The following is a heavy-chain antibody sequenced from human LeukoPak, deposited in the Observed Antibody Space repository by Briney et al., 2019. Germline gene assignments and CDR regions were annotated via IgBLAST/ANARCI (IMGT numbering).Heavy chain of an antibody. CDR1: GYTFTGYY. V-gene: IGHV1-2*02. J-gene: IGHJ4*02. CDR3: AREGTDYGDYDTLDY. CDR2: INPNSGGT. Sequence: GASVKVSCKASGYTFTGYYMHWVRQAPGQGLEWMGWINPNSGGTNYAQKFQGRVTMTRDTSISTAYMELSRLRPDDTAVYYCAREGTDYGDYDTLDYWGQGTLVTVSS. D-gene: IGHD4-17*01.